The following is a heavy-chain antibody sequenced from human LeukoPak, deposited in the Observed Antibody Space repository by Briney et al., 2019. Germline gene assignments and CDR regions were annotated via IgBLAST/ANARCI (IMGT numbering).Heavy chain of an antibody. D-gene: IGHD3-10*01. V-gene: IGHV4-30-4*01. Sequence: SETLSLTCTVSGGSISSDDYYWSWIRQPPGKGLEWIGYISYSGNTYYNPSLKSRVTISVDTSKNQFSLKLSSVTVADTAVYYCARDGAPRAGMDVWGQGTTVTVSS. CDR1: GGSISSDDYY. CDR3: ARDGAPRAGMDV. CDR2: ISYSGNT. J-gene: IGHJ6*02.